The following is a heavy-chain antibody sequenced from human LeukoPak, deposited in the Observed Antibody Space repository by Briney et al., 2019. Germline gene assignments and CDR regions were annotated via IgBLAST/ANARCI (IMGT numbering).Heavy chain of an antibody. CDR1: GGSFSGYY. D-gene: IGHD2-2*01. CDR3: ARHINRYCSSTSCHFDY. V-gene: IGHV4-34*01. J-gene: IGHJ4*02. Sequence: PSETLSLTCAVYGGSFSGYYWSWIRQPPGKGLEWIGEINHSGSTNYNPSLKSRVTISVDTSKNQFSLKLSSVTAADTAVYYCARHINRYCSSTSCHFDYWGQGTLVTVSS. CDR2: INHSGST.